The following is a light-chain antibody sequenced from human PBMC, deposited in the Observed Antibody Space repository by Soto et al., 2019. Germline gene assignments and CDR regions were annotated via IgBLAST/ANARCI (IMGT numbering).Light chain of an antibody. CDR3: AAWDDSLNGVV. CDR1: SSNIGGNT. Sequence: QSVLTQAPSTSGTPGQRVTISWSGSSSNIGGNTVNWYQQLPGTAPKPLIYSNNLRPSEVPGRFSGSKSGTSASLAISGLQSEDEADYYCAAWDDSLNGVVFGGGTQLTVL. CDR2: SNN. J-gene: IGLJ2*01. V-gene: IGLV1-44*01.